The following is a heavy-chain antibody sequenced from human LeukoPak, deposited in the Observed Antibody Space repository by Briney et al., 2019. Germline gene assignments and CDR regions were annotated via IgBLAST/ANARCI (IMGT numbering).Heavy chain of an antibody. D-gene: IGHD5-12*01. J-gene: IGHJ4*02. CDR1: GGSFSGYY. Sequence: SETLSLTCAVYGGSFSGYYWSWIRQPPGKGLEWIGEINHSGSTNYNPSLKSRVTISVDTSKNQSSLKLSSVTAADTAVYYCARGEWLRSWFAYWGQGTLVTVSS. V-gene: IGHV4-34*01. CDR3: ARGEWLRSWFAY. CDR2: INHSGST.